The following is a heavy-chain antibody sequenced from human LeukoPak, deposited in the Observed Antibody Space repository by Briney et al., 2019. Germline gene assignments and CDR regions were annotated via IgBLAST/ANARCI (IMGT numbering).Heavy chain of an antibody. J-gene: IGHJ6*03. V-gene: IGHV3-30*02. D-gene: IGHD1-26*01. Sequence: GGSLRLSCTASGFTFSSYGMHWVRQAPGKGLEWVAFIRYDGSNKYYADSVKGRFTISRDNSKNTLYLQMNSLRAEDTAVYYCARGYSGYYHYYYYMDVWGKGTTVTISS. CDR3: ARGYSGYYHYYYYMDV. CDR1: GFTFSSYG. CDR2: IRYDGSNK.